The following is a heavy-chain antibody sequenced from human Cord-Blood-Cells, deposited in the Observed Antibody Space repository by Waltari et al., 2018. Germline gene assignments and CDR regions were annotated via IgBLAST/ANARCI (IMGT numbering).Heavy chain of an antibody. CDR1: GFTVGSNS. V-gene: IGHV3-53*02. CDR3: ARGGGTKGAFDI. D-gene: IGHD2-8*01. Sequence: EVQLVETGGGLIQPGGSLRLSGAASGFTVGSNSTTWVRQAPGKGLEWFSVIYSGGSTYYADSVKGRFTISRDNSKNTLYLQMNSLRAEDTAVYYCARGGGTKGAFDIWGQGTMVTVSS. J-gene: IGHJ3*02. CDR2: IYSGGST.